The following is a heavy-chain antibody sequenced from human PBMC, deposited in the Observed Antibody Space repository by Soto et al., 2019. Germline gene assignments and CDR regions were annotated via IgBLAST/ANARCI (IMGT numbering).Heavy chain of an antibody. V-gene: IGHV1-18*01. CDR3: ARDSRIVVVTATNDY. D-gene: IGHD2-21*02. CDR2: ISAYNGNT. J-gene: IGHJ4*02. Sequence: ASVKVSCKASGYTFTSYGISWARQAPGQGLEWMGWISAYNGNTNYAQKLQGRVTMTTDTSTSTAYMELRSLRSDDTAVYYCARDSRIVVVTATNDYWGQGTLVTVSS. CDR1: GYTFTSYG.